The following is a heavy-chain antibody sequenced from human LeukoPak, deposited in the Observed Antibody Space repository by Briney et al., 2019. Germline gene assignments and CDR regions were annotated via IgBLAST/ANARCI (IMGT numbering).Heavy chain of an antibody. CDR3: ARGLAKDIVVVVAAFWFDP. V-gene: IGHV1-8*01. Sequence: ASVKVSCKASGYTFTSYDINWVRQATGQGVEWMGWMNPNSGNTGYAQKFQGRVTMTRNTSISTAYMELSSLRSEDTAVYYCARGLAKDIVVVVAAFWFDPWGQGTLVTVSS. J-gene: IGHJ5*02. CDR1: GYTFTSYD. CDR2: MNPNSGNT. D-gene: IGHD2-15*01.